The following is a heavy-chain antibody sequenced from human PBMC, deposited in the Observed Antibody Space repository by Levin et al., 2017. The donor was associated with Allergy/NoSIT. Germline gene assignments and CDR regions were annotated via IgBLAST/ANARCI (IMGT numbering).Heavy chain of an antibody. J-gene: IGHJ4*02. D-gene: IGHD3-16*02. CDR3: ARGPGYYDYVWGSDRYDY. CDR2: IKQDGSEK. CDR1: GFTFSSYW. V-gene: IGHV3-7*01. Sequence: GGSLRLSCAASGFTFSSYWMSWVRQAPGKGLEWVANIKQDGSEKYYVDSVKGRFTISRDNAKNSLYLQMNSLRAEDTAVYYCARGPGYYDYVWGSDRYDYWGQGTLVTVSS.